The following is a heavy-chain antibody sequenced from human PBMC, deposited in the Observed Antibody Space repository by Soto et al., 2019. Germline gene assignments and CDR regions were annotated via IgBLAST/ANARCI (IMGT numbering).Heavy chain of an antibody. Sequence: GESLKISCKGSGYSFTSYWIGWVRQMPGKGLEWMGIIYPGDSDTRYSPSFQGQVTTSADKSISTAYLQWSSLKASDTAMYYCARLSVVAAYYYGMDVWGQGTTVTVSS. D-gene: IGHD2-15*01. V-gene: IGHV5-51*01. CDR3: ARLSVVAAYYYGMDV. CDR2: IYPGDSDT. CDR1: GYSFTSYW. J-gene: IGHJ6*02.